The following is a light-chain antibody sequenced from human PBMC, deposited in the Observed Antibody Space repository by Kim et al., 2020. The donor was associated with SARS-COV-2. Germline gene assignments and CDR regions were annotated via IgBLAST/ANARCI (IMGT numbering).Light chain of an antibody. CDR2: GAS. Sequence: ILMTQSPATLSVSPGERVTLSCRASESVGNNLAWYQQRPGQAPRLLIYGASTRATDISARFSGSGSGTEFTLTIRSLQSEDFAVYYCQQYNDWPLLTFGGGTKVEI. CDR1: ESVGNN. J-gene: IGKJ4*01. CDR3: QQYNDWPLLT. V-gene: IGKV3-15*01.